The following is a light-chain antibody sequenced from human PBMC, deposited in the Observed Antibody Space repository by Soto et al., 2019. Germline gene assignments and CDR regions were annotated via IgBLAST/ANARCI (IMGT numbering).Light chain of an antibody. J-gene: IGKJ5*01. Sequence: DIQMTQSPSSLSASVGDRVTISCQASQDISYHLNWYQQKPGKAPNLLIYDASKLEPGVPSRFSASGSGTDFTFTISSLQPEDIATYYCQHSHNLPIPFGQGTRLEIK. CDR3: QHSHNLPIP. CDR2: DAS. V-gene: IGKV1-33*01. CDR1: QDISYH.